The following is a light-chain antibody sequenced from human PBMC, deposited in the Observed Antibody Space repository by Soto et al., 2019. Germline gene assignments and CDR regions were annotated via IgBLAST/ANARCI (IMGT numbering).Light chain of an antibody. J-gene: IGLJ3*02. CDR2: EDT. CDR3: CSYGGFSNVL. Sequence: QSALTQPASVSGSPGQSITISCTGTTSDVGKYNLVSWYQQHPGKAPKLIIYEDTKRPSDVSSRFSGSKSGNTASLTISGLQAEDEAEYHCCSYGGFSNVLFGGGTKVTVL. V-gene: IGLV2-23*01. CDR1: TSDVGKYNL.